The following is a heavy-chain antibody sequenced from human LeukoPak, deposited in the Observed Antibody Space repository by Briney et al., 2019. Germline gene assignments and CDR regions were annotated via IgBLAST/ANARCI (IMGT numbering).Heavy chain of an antibody. V-gene: IGHV1-2*02. Sequence: GASVKVSCKASGYTFTGYYMHWVRQAPGQGLEWMGWINPNSGGTSYAQKFQGRVTMTRDTSISTAYMELSRLRSDDTAVYYSARWRAATTPYYRYWGQGTLVTVSS. CDR1: GYTFTGYY. CDR2: INPNSGGT. J-gene: IGHJ4*02. CDR3: ARWRAATTPYYRY. D-gene: IGHD2-15*01.